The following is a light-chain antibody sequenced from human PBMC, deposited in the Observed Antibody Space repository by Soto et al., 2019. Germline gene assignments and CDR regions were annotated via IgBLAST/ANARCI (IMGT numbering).Light chain of an antibody. CDR2: GAS. CDR3: QQYNNWPPIT. Sequence: EIVMTQSPATLSVSPGERATLSCRASQSVSSNLAWYQQKPGQAPRLLIYGASTRATGIPARFSGSGSGTDFTLTISRLEPEDFAVYYCQQYNNWPPITVGQGTRLEIK. V-gene: IGKV3-15*01. J-gene: IGKJ5*01. CDR1: QSVSSN.